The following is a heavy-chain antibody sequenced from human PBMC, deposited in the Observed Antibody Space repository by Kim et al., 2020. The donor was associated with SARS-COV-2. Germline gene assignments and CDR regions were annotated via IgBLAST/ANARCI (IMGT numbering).Heavy chain of an antibody. CDR3: ARSHGSGSYYRSFDY. V-gene: IGHV4-59*01. CDR1: GGSINSFY. Sequence: SETLSLTCTVSGGSINSFYWSWIRQPPGKGLEWIGFIYYSGTTNYNPSLKSRVTISLDTSKNQFSLKLSSVTAADTAVYYCARSHGSGSYYRSFDYWGRGTLVTVSS. J-gene: IGHJ4*02. CDR2: IYYSGTT. D-gene: IGHD3-10*01.